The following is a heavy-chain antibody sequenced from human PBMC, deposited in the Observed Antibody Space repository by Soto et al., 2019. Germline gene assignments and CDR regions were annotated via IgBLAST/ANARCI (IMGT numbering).Heavy chain of an antibody. CDR2: IKEDGNEK. CDR1: GFTFSSYE. V-gene: IGHV3-7*01. CDR3: ARGIDDQASYGMDL. Sequence: PGGSLRLSCAASGFTFSSYEMNWVRQAPGKGLEWVGHIKEDGNEKSYADSVKGRFTISRDNAKKSVYLQMNSMRAEDTAVYYCARGIDDQASYGMDLWGQGTTVTVSS. J-gene: IGHJ6*02.